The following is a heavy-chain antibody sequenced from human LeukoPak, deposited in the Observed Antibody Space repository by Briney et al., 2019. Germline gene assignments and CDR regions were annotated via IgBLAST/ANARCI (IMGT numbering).Heavy chain of an antibody. J-gene: IGHJ4*02. D-gene: IGHD6-6*01. V-gene: IGHV3-21*01. Sequence: PGGSLRLSCAASGFTFSSYSMNWVRQAPGKGLEWVSSISSSSSYIYYADSVKGRFTISRDNAKNSLYLQMNSLRAEDTAVYYCAREGIAARHLDYWGQGTLVTVSS. CDR3: AREGIAARHLDY. CDR1: GFTFSSYS. CDR2: ISSSSSYI.